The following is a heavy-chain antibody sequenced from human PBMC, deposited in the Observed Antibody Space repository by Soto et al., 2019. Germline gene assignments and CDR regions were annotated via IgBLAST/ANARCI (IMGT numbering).Heavy chain of an antibody. D-gene: IGHD6-6*01. CDR1: VDSVSSNSAT. Sequence: SQTLSLTCAISVDSVSSNSATWNWIRQCPQRGLEWLGRTYYRSKWYNDYAVSVNSRITINTDTSKNQFSLQLNSVTPEDTAVYYCAREIIAARPSYNWFDPWGQGTLVTVSS. J-gene: IGHJ5*02. CDR2: TYYRSKWYN. V-gene: IGHV6-1*01. CDR3: AREIIAARPSYNWFDP.